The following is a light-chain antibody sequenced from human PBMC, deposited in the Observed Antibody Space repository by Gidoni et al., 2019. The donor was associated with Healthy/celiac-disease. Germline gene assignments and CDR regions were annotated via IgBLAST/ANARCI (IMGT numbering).Light chain of an antibody. CDR1: QSVNSY. Sequence: EIVLTQSPATLSLSPGERATIPCRASQSVNSYLALYQQKPGQAPKILIYDASNWATGIPARFRGSGSGTDFTLTISSLEPEDFAVYFCQQRSNWPLTFGGGTKVEIK. CDR2: DAS. J-gene: IGKJ4*01. CDR3: QQRSNWPLT. V-gene: IGKV3-11*01.